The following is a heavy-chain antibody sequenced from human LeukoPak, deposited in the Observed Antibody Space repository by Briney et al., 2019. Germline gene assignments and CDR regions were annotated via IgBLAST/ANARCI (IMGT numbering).Heavy chain of an antibody. CDR3: ARDGPTLRYFDWLLSGLGSAGDWFDP. CDR1: GYTFTSYG. J-gene: IGHJ5*02. D-gene: IGHD3-9*01. V-gene: IGHV1-69*06. CDR2: IIPIFGTA. Sequence: ASVNVSCKASGYTFTSYGISWVRQAPGQGLEWMGGIIPIFGTANYAQKFQGRVTITADKSTRTAYMELRSLRSDDTAVYYCARDGPTLRYFDWLLSGLGSAGDWFDPWGQGTLVTVSS.